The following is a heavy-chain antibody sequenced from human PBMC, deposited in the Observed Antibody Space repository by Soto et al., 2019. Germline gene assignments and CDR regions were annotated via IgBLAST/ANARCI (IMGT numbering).Heavy chain of an antibody. CDR3: ARDPAFGALDY. D-gene: IGHD3-10*01. CDR1: GFTFSNSW. V-gene: IGHV3-7*01. CDR2: TNPYRSTT. J-gene: IGHJ4*02. Sequence: GGSLRLSCAASGFTFSNSWMAWVRQAPGKGLERVSDTNPYRSTTSYVDSVKGRFTVSRDNAKNSLYLQMNSLRVDDTAVYYCARDPAFGALDYWGLGTLVTVSS.